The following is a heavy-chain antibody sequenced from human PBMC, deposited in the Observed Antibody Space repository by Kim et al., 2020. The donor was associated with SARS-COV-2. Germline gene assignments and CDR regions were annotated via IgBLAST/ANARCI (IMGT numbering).Heavy chain of an antibody. CDR2: INSDGSST. D-gene: IGHD3-10*01. CDR1: GFTFSSYW. CDR3: AREFVWFGELLPYYYYYYGMHV. J-gene: IGHJ6*02. Sequence: GGSLRLSCAASGFTFSSYWMHWVRQAPGKGLVWVSRINSDGSSTSYADSVKGRFTISRDNAKNTLYLQMNSLRAEDTAVYYCAREFVWFGELLPYYYYYYGMHVGGQGTTVTVSS. V-gene: IGHV3-74*01.